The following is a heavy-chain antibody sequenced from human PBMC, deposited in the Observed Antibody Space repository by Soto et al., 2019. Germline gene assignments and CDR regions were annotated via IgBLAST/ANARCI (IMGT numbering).Heavy chain of an antibody. CDR3: AADPYYYDSSDYYSFDY. D-gene: IGHD3-22*01. CDR1: GLTFTSSA. CDR2: IVVGSGST. J-gene: IGHJ4*02. Sequence: SVKVSCKASGLTFTSSAVQWVRQARGQRLEWIGWIVVGSGSTNYAQKFQERVTITRDMSTSTAYLELSSLRSDDTAVYYCAADPYYYDSSDYYSFDYWGQGTLVTVSS. V-gene: IGHV1-58*01.